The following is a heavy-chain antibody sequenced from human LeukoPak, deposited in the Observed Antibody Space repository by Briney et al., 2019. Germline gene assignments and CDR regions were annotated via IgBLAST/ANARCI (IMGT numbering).Heavy chain of an antibody. Sequence: ASVKVSCKASGFAFNKYGFSWVRQAPGQGPEWLGWISAYDGRTNYAQNLQGRLTLTTDTSTTTACMELRSLTSDDTAVYYCARDPSNTIGRNIYFDYWGQGTLVTVSS. CDR2: ISAYDGRT. CDR3: ARDPSNTIGRNIYFDY. V-gene: IGHV1-18*01. J-gene: IGHJ4*02. D-gene: IGHD1-14*01. CDR1: GFAFNKYG.